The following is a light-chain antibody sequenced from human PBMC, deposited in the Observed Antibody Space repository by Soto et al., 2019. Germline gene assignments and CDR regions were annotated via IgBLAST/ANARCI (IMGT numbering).Light chain of an antibody. CDR3: EPYENYWT. J-gene: IGKJ1*01. V-gene: IGKV1-5*01. Sequence: QMTQTKSTLSATAGDRVTITCRASQSISSWLAWYQHKPGKAPKLLIYDASNLDSGVPSRFSGSGSGTEFSPTISNLQPDDCATYYCEPYENYWTFGQGTNV. CDR1: QSISSW. CDR2: DAS.